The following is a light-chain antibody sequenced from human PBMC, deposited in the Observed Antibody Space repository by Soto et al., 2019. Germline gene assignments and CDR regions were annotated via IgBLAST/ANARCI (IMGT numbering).Light chain of an antibody. CDR3: QQYGSSTPIT. J-gene: IGKJ5*01. CDR1: QSVSNSY. CDR2: GAS. Sequence: EIVLTQSPGTLSLSPGERATLSCRASQSVSNSYLAWYQQKPGQAPRLLIYGASSRATGIPDRFSGSGSGTDFTLTISRLEPEDCAVYYCQQYGSSTPITFGQGTRLEIK. V-gene: IGKV3-20*01.